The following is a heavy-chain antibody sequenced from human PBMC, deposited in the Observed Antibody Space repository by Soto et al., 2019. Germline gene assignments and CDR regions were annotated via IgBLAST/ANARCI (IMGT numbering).Heavy chain of an antibody. V-gene: IGHV1-3*01. J-gene: IGHJ6*02. Sequence: QVQLVQSGAEVKKPGASVKVACKASGYTFTSYAMHWVRQAPGQRLEWMGWINAGNGHTKYSQNFQGRVTITRDTSASTADMELSRLRSEDTAVYYRARGLLLQYYYYYYGMDVWGQGTTVTVSS. CDR1: GYTFTSYA. CDR3: ARGLLLQYYYYYYGMDV. D-gene: IGHD2-15*01. CDR2: INAGNGHT.